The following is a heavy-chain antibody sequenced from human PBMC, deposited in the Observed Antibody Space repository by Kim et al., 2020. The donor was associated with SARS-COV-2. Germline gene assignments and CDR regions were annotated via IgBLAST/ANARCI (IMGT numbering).Heavy chain of an antibody. J-gene: IGHJ4*02. CDR3: ARRNFGSGSYEDH. V-gene: IGHV3-11*01. D-gene: IGHD3-10*01. Sequence: GGSLRLSCIASGFTFSDYYMSWIRQTPERGLEWISYINGDSSAKSYADSVQGRFTVSRDNARTSLYLQMNSLRVDDTAVYYCARRNFGSGSYEDHWGQGTLVTVSS. CDR2: INGDSSAK. CDR1: GFTFSDYY.